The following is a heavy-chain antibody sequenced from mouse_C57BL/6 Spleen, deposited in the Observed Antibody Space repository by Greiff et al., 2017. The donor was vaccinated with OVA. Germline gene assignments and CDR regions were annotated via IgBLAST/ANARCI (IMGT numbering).Heavy chain of an antibody. J-gene: IGHJ1*03. CDR3: ARGGYYGSSPYWYFDV. Sequence: QVQLQQPGAELVKPGASVKMSCKASGYTFTSYWITWVKQRPGQGLEWIGDIYPGSGSTDYNEKFKSKATLTVDTSSSTAYMQLSSLTSEDSAVYYGARGGYYGSSPYWYFDVWGTGTTVTVSS. V-gene: IGHV1-55*01. CDR2: IYPGSGST. D-gene: IGHD1-1*01. CDR1: GYTFTSYW.